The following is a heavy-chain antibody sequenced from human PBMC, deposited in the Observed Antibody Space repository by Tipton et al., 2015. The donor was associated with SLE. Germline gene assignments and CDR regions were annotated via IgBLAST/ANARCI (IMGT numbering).Heavy chain of an antibody. CDR1: GGSIGSSGYY. D-gene: IGHD5-18*01. CDR2: IYYSGST. V-gene: IGHV4-39*07. J-gene: IGHJ4*02. Sequence: TLSLTCTVSGGSIGSSGYYWGWIRQPPGKGLEWIGTIYYSGSTYYNPSLESRVTISIDKSKNQFSLKLSSVTAADTAVYFCAKDPFPTRGFSFVTEYFDSWGQGALVIVSS. CDR3: AKDPFPTRGFSFVTEYFDS.